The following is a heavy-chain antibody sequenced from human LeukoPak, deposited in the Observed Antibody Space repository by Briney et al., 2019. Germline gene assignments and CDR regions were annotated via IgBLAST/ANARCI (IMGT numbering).Heavy chain of an antibody. D-gene: IGHD1-26*01. CDR3: AKGGSYAPLDS. J-gene: IGHJ4*02. CDR1: GFTFSSYA. V-gene: IGHV3-23*01. CDR2: INNGGDDT. Sequence: GGSLRLSCAASGFTFSSYAMTWVRQAPGKGLEWVSAINNGGDDTIYTGSVRGRFTISRDNSKNTLYLQMNSLRADDTAVYFCAKGGSYAPLDSWGQGTLVTVSS.